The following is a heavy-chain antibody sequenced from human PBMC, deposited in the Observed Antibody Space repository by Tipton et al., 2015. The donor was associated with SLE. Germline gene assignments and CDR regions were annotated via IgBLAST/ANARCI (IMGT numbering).Heavy chain of an antibody. V-gene: IGHV4-31*03. D-gene: IGHD3/OR15-3a*01. J-gene: IGHJ3*01. Sequence: TLSLTCTVSGGSISSGGYYWSWIRQHPGKGLEWIGYIYYSGSTYYNPSLKSRVTISVDTSKNQFSLKLSSVTAADTAVYYCARPSGWPADWFDPWGQGTMVTVSS. CDR3: ARPSGWPADWFDP. CDR2: IYYSGST. CDR1: GGSISSGGYY.